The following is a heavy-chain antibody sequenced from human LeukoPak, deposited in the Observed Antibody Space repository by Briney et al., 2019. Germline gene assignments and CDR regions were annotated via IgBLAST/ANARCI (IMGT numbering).Heavy chain of an antibody. CDR2: TWYDGSNK. Sequence: GGSLRLSCAASGFTFSSYGMHWVRQAPGKGLEWVAVTWYDGSNKYYADSVKGRFTISRDNPKNTLYLRMNSLRVEDTAVYYCARVHWGNYYLNAFDIWGQGTMVTVSS. CDR1: GFTFSSYG. D-gene: IGHD3-10*01. V-gene: IGHV3-33*01. J-gene: IGHJ3*02. CDR3: ARVHWGNYYLNAFDI.